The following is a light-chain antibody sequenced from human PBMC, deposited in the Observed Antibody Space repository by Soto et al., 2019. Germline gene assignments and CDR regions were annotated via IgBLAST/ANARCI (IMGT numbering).Light chain of an antibody. Sequence: EIVLTQSPGTLSLSPGERATLSCRASQSVGDTYLAWYQQKPGQAPRLLMYSTSIRATGIPDRFSGSGSGTDFTLTISRLDPEDFAVYYCQHYDRVHMWTFGQGTKVDIK. V-gene: IGKV3-20*01. CDR3: QHYDRVHMWT. CDR1: QSVGDTY. J-gene: IGKJ1*01. CDR2: STS.